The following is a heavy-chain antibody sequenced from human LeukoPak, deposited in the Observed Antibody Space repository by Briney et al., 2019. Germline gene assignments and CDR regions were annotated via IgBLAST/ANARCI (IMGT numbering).Heavy chain of an antibody. V-gene: IGHV3-53*01. J-gene: IGHJ4*02. CDR1: GFTVSSNY. CDR3: ARGGARQQLVENYFDY. Sequence: GGSLRLSCAASGFTVSSNYMSWVRQAPGKGLEWVSVIYRGASTYYADSVKGRFTVSRDSSKNTLYLQMNSLRAEDTAVYYCARGGARQQLVENYFDYWGQGTLVTVSS. CDR2: IYRGAST. D-gene: IGHD6-13*01.